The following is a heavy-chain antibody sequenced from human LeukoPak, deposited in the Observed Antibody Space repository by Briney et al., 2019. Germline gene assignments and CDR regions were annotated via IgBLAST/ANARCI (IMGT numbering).Heavy chain of an antibody. CDR1: GGSISSYY. CDR2: IYYSGST. Sequence: SETLSLTCTVSGGSISSYYWSWIRQPPGKGLEWIGYIYYSGSTNYNPSLKSRVTISVDTSKNQFSLKLSSVTAADTAVYYCASLRERSYYARGFDYWGQGTLVTVSS. J-gene: IGHJ4*02. V-gene: IGHV4-59*08. CDR3: ASLRERSYYARGFDY. D-gene: IGHD1-26*01.